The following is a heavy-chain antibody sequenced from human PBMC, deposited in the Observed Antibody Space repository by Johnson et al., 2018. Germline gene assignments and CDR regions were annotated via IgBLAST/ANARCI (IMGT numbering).Heavy chain of an antibody. CDR2: IRSKAYGGTT. CDR1: GFTLGDYG. J-gene: IGHJ6*03. D-gene: IGHD3-16*01. CDR3: SRAKRLGKLSYNYYYMDV. Sequence: VQLVESGGGLVQPGRSLRLSCTTSGFTLGDYGSNWFRQAPGKGLEWVGFIRSKAYGGTTEYAASVEGRFTISRDDSKSIAYLQMNSQKTEDTAVYYCSRAKRLGKLSYNYYYMDVGGKGTTVTVSS. V-gene: IGHV3-49*03.